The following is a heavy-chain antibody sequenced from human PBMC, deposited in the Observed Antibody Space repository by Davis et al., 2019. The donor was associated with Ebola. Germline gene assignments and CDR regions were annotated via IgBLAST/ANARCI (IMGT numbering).Heavy chain of an antibody. CDR3: ARDGHGIDGITGTEYYYYGMDV. D-gene: IGHD1-7*01. Sequence: GESLKISCAASGFTFSSYGMHWVRQAPGKGLEWVSSISSSSSYIYYADSVKGRFTITRDNAKNSLYLQMNSLRAEDTAVYYCARDGHGIDGITGTEYYYYGMDVWGQGTTVTVSS. CDR2: ISSSSSYI. V-gene: IGHV3-21*01. J-gene: IGHJ6*02. CDR1: GFTFSSYG.